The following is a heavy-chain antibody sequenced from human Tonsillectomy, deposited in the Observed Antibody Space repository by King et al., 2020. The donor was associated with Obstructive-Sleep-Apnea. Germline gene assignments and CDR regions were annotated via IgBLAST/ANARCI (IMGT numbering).Heavy chain of an antibody. D-gene: IGHD2/OR15-2a*01. J-gene: IGHJ4*02. CDR3: ARDEIGYFDY. CDR1: GFTFCSYW. V-gene: IGHV3-7*01. CDR2: IKQDGSEK. Sequence: VQLVESGGGLVQPGGSLRRSCAASGFTFCSYWMGWGRQTPGKGLEWWSNIKQDGSEKCYVDSGKGRFTLSRDNAKNSLYLQMNSMGAEDTAVYYCARDEIGYFDYWGQGTLVTVSS.